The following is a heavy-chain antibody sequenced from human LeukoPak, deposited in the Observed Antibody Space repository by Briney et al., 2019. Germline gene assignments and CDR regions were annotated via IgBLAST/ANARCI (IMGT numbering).Heavy chain of an antibody. D-gene: IGHD2-2*01. J-gene: IGHJ4*02. V-gene: IGHV1-46*01. Sequence: GASVKVSCKASGYTFTSYYMHWVRQAPGQGLEWMGLINPSGGSTSYAQKFQGRVTMTRDTSTSTVYMELSSLRSEDTAVYYCARGILYCSSTSCSFDYWGQGTLVTVSS. CDR1: GYTFTSYY. CDR2: INPSGGST. CDR3: ARGILYCSSTSCSFDY.